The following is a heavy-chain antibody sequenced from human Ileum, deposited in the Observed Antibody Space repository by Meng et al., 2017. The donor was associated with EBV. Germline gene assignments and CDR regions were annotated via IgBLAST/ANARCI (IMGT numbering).Heavy chain of an antibody. Sequence: VHLEESGPSLVRPYQTLSLTCVVSGASISRGGYHWSWIRQPPGKGLEWIGYIFSSGSPYYNPSLKNRITMSVDTSKNQFSLNLKSVTAADTAVYYCASYSEGGGGLGYWGQGTLVTVSS. V-gene: IGHV4-30-4*01. CDR1: GASISRGGYH. CDR2: IFSSGSP. D-gene: IGHD2-15*01. CDR3: ASYSEGGGGLGY. J-gene: IGHJ4*02.